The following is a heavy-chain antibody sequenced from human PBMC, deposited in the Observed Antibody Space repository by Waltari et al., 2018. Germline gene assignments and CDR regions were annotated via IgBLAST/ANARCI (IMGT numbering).Heavy chain of an antibody. V-gene: IGHV1-24*01. Sequence: QVQLVQSGPEVKKPGASVKVSCKVSGYTLSELSIHWVRQAPGKGLEWMGGIYPVHDEKIYAQGVRGRLAVTECTSTVTAYMELSSLTSEVMAVYYCARGPITARPGVGTVPHFDFWLDPWGQGTLVTVSS. D-gene: IGHD6-6*01. CDR3: ARGPITARPGVGTVPHFDFWLDP. CDR1: GYTLSELS. J-gene: IGHJ5*02. CDR2: IYPVHDEK.